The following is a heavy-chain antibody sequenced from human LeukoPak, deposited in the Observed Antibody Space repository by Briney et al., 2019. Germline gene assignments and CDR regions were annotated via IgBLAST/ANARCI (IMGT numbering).Heavy chain of an antibody. D-gene: IGHD2-2*01. J-gene: IGHJ3*02. CDR3: AREALGRCSSTSWCAFDI. Sequence: GASVKVSCKASGGTFSSYAISWVRQAPGQGLEWMGGIIPIFGTANYAQKFQGRVTITADESTSTAYMELSSLRSEDTAVYYCAREALGRCSSTSWCAFDIWGQGTMVTVSS. CDR2: IIPIFGTA. V-gene: IGHV1-69*13. CDR1: GGTFSSYA.